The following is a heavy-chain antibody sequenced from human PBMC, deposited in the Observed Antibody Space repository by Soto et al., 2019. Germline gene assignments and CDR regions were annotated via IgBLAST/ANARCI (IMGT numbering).Heavy chain of an antibody. CDR2: ISAYNGNT. J-gene: IGHJ5*02. CDR3: ARDESIVATINWFDP. Sequence: ASVKVSCKATGYTFTSYGISWVRQAPGQGLEWMAWISAYNGNTNYAQKLQGRVTMTTDTSTSTAYMELRSLRSDDTAVYYCARDESIVATINWFDPWGQGTLVTVSS. CDR1: GYTFTSYG. V-gene: IGHV1-18*01. D-gene: IGHD5-12*01.